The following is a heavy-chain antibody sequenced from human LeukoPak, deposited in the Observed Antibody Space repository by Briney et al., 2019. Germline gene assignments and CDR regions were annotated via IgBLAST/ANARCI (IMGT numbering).Heavy chain of an antibody. D-gene: IGHD3-10*01. Sequence: SETLSLTCTVSGGSLSSYYWNWIRQPPGKGLEWIGYIYYSGSTNYNPSLKSRVTMSVDTSENQFFLKLNSVTAADTAVYYCARGYGSGSLDYWGQGTLVTVSS. J-gene: IGHJ4*02. CDR3: ARGYGSGSLDY. CDR1: GGSLSSYY. CDR2: IYYSGST. V-gene: IGHV4-59*01.